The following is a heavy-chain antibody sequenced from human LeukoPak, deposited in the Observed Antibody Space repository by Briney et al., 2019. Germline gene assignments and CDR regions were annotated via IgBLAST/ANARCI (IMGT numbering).Heavy chain of an antibody. D-gene: IGHD3-22*01. CDR3: ASYDSSGYAFFDY. V-gene: IGHV3-23*01. J-gene: IGHJ4*02. CDR2: ISGSGGST. Sequence: GGSLRLSCAASGFTFSSYAMSWVRQAPGKGLEWVSAISGSGGSTYYADSVKGRFTISGDNSKNTLYLQRNSLRAEDTAVYYCASYDSSGYAFFDYWGQGTLVTVSS. CDR1: GFTFSSYA.